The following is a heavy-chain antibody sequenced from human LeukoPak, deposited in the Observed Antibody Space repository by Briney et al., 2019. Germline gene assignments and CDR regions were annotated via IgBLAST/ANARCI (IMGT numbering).Heavy chain of an antibody. CDR3: ARHAKERRALVGAIDY. J-gene: IGHJ4*02. D-gene: IGHD1-26*01. CDR2: IYYSGST. V-gene: IGHV4-39*01. Sequence: SETLSLTCTVSGGSISSSSYYWGWIRQPPGKGLEWIGSIYYSGSTYYNPSLKSRVTISVGTSKNQFSLKLSSVTAADTAVYYCARHAKERRALVGAIDYWGQGTLVTVSS. CDR1: GGSISSSSYY.